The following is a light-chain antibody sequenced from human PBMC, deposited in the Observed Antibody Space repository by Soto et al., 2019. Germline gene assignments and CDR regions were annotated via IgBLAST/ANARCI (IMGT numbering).Light chain of an antibody. CDR2: EVS. V-gene: IGLV2-23*02. CDR1: SSDVGSYNL. J-gene: IGLJ2*01. CDR3: CSYAGSSTLG. Sequence: QSVLTQPASVSGSPGQSITISCTGTSSDVGSYNLVSWYQQHPGTAPKLMIYEVSKRPSGVSNRFSGSKSGNTASLTISGLQAEDEADYYCCSYAGSSTLGFGGGTKVTVL.